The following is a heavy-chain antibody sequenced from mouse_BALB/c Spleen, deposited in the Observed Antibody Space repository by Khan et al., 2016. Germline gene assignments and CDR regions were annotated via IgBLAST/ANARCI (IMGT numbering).Heavy chain of an antibody. CDR1: GYTFTSYR. V-gene: IGHV1-52*01. J-gene: IGHJ3*01. Sequence: VQLQESGAELVRPGASVKLSCKASGYTFTSYRMNWVRQRPRQGLEWIGKINPSDNESHYNQMFKDKATLTVDKSSGTAYMQLSSLTSEDSAVYYCDIREKFGYDPSWFAYWGQGTLVTVSA. D-gene: IGHD2-2*01. CDR3: DIREKFGYDPSWFAY. CDR2: INPSDNES.